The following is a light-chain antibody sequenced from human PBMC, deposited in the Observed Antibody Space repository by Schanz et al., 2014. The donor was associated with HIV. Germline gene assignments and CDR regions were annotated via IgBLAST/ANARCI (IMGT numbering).Light chain of an antibody. CDR1: QSIGSW. Sequence: DIQMTQSPSTLSASVGDRVTITCRASQSIGSWLAWYQQRPGEAPKLLIYKTSGLESGVPSRFSGSGSGTEFTLTINSLQPDDFATYYCLQYNDDVYTFGQGTKLEIK. V-gene: IGKV1-5*03. J-gene: IGKJ2*01. CDR2: KTS. CDR3: LQYNDDVYT.